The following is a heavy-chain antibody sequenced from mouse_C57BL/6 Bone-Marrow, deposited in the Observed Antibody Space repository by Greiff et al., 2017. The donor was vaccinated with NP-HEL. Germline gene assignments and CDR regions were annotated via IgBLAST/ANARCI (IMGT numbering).Heavy chain of an antibody. J-gene: IGHJ2*01. CDR1: GFTFSDYY. Sequence: EVMLVESEGGLVQPGSSMKLSCTASGFTFSDYYMAWVRQVPEKGLEWVANINYDGSSTYYLDSLKSRFIISRDNAKNILYLQMSSLKSEDTATYYCARDGDDGYYFDYWGQGTTLTVSS. CDR2: INYDGSST. V-gene: IGHV5-16*01. D-gene: IGHD2-3*01. CDR3: ARDGDDGYYFDY.